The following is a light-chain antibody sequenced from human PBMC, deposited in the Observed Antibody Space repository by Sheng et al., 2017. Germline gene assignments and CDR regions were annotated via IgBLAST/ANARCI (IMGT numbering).Light chain of an antibody. CDR2: GAS. V-gene: IGKV3-15*01. CDR3: QQYEEWPVT. CDR1: QNIGRN. J-gene: IGKJ3*01. Sequence: EIGMTQFPVTLSVSPGGRVTLSCRASQNIGRNVAWYRQTPGQPPRLLXSGASSRATGVADRLSGXGQGTQFSXTINSLQSEDFAVYYCQQYEEWPVTFGPGTRV.